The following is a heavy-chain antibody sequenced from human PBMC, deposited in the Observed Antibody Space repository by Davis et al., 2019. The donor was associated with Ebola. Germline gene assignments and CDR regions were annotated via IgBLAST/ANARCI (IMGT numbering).Heavy chain of an antibody. D-gene: IGHD3-3*01. CDR3: ARVGYYDFWSGYYTKNWFDP. V-gene: IGHV4-59*01. CDR2: IHYLGNT. J-gene: IGHJ5*02. CDR1: GGSINNYF. Sequence: MPSETLSLTCTVSGGSINNYFWSWIRQPPGKGLEWIGNIHYLGNTNYNPSLKSRVTMSVDTSKNQFSLKLSSGTAADTAVYYCARVGYYDFWSGYYTKNWFDPWGQGTLVTVSS.